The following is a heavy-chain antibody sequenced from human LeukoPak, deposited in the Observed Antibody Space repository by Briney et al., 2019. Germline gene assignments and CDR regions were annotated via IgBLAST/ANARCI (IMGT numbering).Heavy chain of an antibody. D-gene: IGHD6-13*01. Sequence: QTGGSLRLSCAASGFTFSSYEMNWVRQAPGKWLEWVAYISSSGNTIYYADSVKGRFTISRDNAKNSLYLQMNSLRAEDTAVYYCARALIAAADSDAFDIWGQGTMVTVSS. CDR3: ARALIAAADSDAFDI. J-gene: IGHJ3*02. CDR2: ISSSGNTI. V-gene: IGHV3-48*03. CDR1: GFTFSSYE.